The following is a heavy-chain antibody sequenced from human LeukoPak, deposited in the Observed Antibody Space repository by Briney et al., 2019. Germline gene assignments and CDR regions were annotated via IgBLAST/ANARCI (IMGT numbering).Heavy chain of an antibody. Sequence: PGGSLRLSCAASGFTFSSYSMNWVRQAPGKGLEWVSSISSSSSYIYYADSVKGRFTISRDNAKNSLYLQMNSLRAEHTTVYYCARDRGIAAATENFDYWGQGTLVTVSS. CDR1: GFTFSSYS. V-gene: IGHV3-21*01. J-gene: IGHJ4*02. CDR2: ISSSSSYI. D-gene: IGHD6-13*01. CDR3: ARDRGIAAATENFDY.